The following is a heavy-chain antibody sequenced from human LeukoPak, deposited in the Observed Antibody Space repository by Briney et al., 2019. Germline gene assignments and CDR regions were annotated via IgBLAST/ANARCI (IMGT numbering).Heavy chain of an antibody. CDR1: GFTFSSYG. D-gene: IGHD3-3*01. J-gene: IGHJ4*02. Sequence: GGSLRLSCAASGFTFSSYGMHWVRQAPGKGLEWVAVISYDGSNKYYADSVKGRFTISRDNSKNTLYLQMNSLRAEDTAVYYCAKLQARRDYDFWSGDDYFDYWGQGTLVTVSS. CDR3: AKLQARRDYDFWSGDDYFDY. CDR2: ISYDGSNK. V-gene: IGHV3-30*18.